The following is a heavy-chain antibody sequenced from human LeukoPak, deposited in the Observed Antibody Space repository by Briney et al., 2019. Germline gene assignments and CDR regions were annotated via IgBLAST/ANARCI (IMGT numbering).Heavy chain of an antibody. CDR2: ISGDGGST. V-gene: IGHV3-43*02. J-gene: IGHJ4*02. CDR1: GFTFDDYA. D-gene: IGHD6-19*01. Sequence: GGSLRLSCAASGFTFDDYAMHWVRRAPGKGLEWVSLISGDGGSTYYADSVKGRFTISRDNSKNSLYLQMNSLRTEDTALYYCAKDAESYSSGWDWGQGTLVTVSS. CDR3: AKDAESYSSGWD.